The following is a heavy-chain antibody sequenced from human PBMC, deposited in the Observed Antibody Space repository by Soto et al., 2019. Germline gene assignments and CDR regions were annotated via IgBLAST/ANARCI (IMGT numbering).Heavy chain of an antibody. CDR1: GFTFSSYW. V-gene: IGHV3-74*01. D-gene: IGHD3-22*01. J-gene: IGHJ4*02. CDR2: INSDGSST. Sequence: PGGSLRLSCAASGFTFSSYWMHWVRQAPGKGLVWVPRINSDGSSTTYADSVKGRFTISRDNAKNTLYLQMSSLRAEDTAVYYCASNYYDSSGYHYYFAYWGQGTLVTVSS. CDR3: ASNYYDSSGYHYYFAY.